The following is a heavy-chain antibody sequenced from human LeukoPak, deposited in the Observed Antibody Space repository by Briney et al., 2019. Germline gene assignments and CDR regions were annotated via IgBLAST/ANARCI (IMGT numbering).Heavy chain of an antibody. CDR2: ISAYNGNT. CDR3: ARARVIMITFGGVIVSWFDT. V-gene: IGHV1-18*01. J-gene: IGHJ5*02. CDR1: GYTFTSYG. D-gene: IGHD3-16*02. Sequence: ASVKVSCKASGYTFTSYGMSWVRQAPGQGLEWMGWISAYNGNTNYAQKLQGRVTMTTDTSTSTACMELRSLRSDDTAVYYCARARVIMITFGGVIVSWFDTWGQGTLVTVSS.